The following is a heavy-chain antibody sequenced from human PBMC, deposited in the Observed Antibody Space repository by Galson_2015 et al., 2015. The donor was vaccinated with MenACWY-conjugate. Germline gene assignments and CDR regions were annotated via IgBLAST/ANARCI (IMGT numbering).Heavy chain of an antibody. CDR3: ARDRDIVVVPAAIGVEWQLVQVEAFDI. D-gene: IGHD2-2*02. CDR2: ISYDGSNK. J-gene: IGHJ3*02. CDR1: GFTFSSYG. V-gene: IGHV3-30*03. Sequence: SLRLSCAASGFTFSSYGMHWVRQAPGKGLEWVAVISYDGSNKYYADSVKGRFTISRDNSKNTLYLQMNSLRAEDTAVYYCARDRDIVVVPAAIGVEWQLVQVEAFDIWGQGTMVTVSS.